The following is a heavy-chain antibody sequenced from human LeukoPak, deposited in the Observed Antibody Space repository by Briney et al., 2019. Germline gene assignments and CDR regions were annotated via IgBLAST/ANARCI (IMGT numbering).Heavy chain of an antibody. J-gene: IGHJ5*02. CDR2: ISGSGGST. Sequence: GGSLRLSCAASGFTFSSYAMSWVRQAPGKGLEWVSAISGSGGSTYYADSVKGRFTISRDNSKNTLYLQMSSLRAEDTAVYYCAKVAYSGTYARKGWFDPWGQGTLVTVSS. CDR3: AKVAYSGTYARKGWFDP. D-gene: IGHD1-26*01. V-gene: IGHV3-23*01. CDR1: GFTFSSYA.